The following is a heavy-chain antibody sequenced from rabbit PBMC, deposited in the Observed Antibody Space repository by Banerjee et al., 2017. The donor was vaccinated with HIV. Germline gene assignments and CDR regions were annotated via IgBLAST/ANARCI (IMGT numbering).Heavy chain of an antibody. CDR2: IDPVFGIT. Sequence: QEQLVESGGGLVQPGGSLKLSCKASGFDFSNFGVSWVRQAPGKGLEWIAYIDPVFGITYYANWVNGRFSISRENAQNTVFLQMTSLTAADTATYFCARDGAGGSYFALWGPGTLVTVS. J-gene: IGHJ4*01. CDR3: ARDGAGGSYFAL. D-gene: IGHD8-1*01. CDR1: GFDFSNFG. V-gene: IGHV1S47*01.